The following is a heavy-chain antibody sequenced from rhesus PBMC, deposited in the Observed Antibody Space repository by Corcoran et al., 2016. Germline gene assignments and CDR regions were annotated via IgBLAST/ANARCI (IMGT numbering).Heavy chain of an antibody. CDR1: GSSISTTGTG. V-gene: IGHV2-95*01. J-gene: IGHJ4*01. CDR3: ARIVGTTRFDY. Sequence: QVTLKEAGPALVKPTQTPTLTCTFSGSSISTTGTGVGWNRQPPGKALEWLASIYWNDSKYYSTSLQSRLTISKDTSKNQVVLTMTNMDPVDTATYYCARIVGTTRFDYWGQGVLVTVSS. D-gene: IGHD1-44*01. CDR2: IYWNDSK.